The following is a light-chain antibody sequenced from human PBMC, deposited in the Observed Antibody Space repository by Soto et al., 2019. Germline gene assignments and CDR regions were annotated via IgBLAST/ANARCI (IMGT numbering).Light chain of an antibody. CDR3: SSYTSSSTLPYV. CDR2: DVS. V-gene: IGLV2-14*01. CDR1: SSDVGGYNY. Sequence: QSVLTQPASVSGSPGQSITISCTGTSSDVGGYNYISWYQQDPGKAPKLMIYDVSNRPSGVSNRFSGSKSGNTASLTISGLQAEDEAEYYCSSYTSSSTLPYVFGTGTKVTVL. J-gene: IGLJ1*01.